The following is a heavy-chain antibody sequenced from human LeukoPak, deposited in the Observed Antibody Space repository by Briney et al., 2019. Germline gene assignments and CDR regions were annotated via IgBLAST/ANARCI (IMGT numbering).Heavy chain of an antibody. J-gene: IGHJ4*02. CDR3: ASGAGARYFDG. CDR1: GITFSSYS. Sequence: RGSLRLSRVHSGITFSSYSMKWVRQAPGKGVEWVSYISSSSSTIYYADSLKGRFTISRDNAKNSLYLQMNSLRAEDSAVYYCASGAGARYFDGWGQGTPVTVSS. CDR2: ISSSSSTI. V-gene: IGHV3-48*01. D-gene: IGHD3-10*01.